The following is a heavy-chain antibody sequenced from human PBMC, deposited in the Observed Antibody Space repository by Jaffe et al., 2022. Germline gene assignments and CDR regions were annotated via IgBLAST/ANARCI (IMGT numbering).Heavy chain of an antibody. V-gene: IGHV3-21*01. CDR2: ISSSSSYI. CDR1: GFTFSSYS. J-gene: IGHJ4*02. D-gene: IGHD5-18*01. CDR3: ARDEYEDTARRMDYFDY. Sequence: EVQLVESGGGLVKPGGSLRLSCAASGFTFSSYSMNWVRQAPGKGLEWVSSISSSSSYIYYADSVKGRFTISRDNAKNSLYLQMNSLRAEDTAVYYCARDEYEDTARRMDYFDYWGQGTLVTVSS.